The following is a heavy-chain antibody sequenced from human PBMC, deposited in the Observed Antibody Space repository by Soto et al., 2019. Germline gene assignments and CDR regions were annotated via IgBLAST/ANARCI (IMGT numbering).Heavy chain of an antibody. D-gene: IGHD3-3*01. V-gene: IGHV4-31*03. J-gene: IGHJ5*02. CDR1: GGSISDGYY. Sequence: TLSLTCTVSGGSISDGYYWSWIRQHPGKGLEWIGSISYSGSTSYNPSLKSRLTISVDRSKSQFSLNLSSVTAADPAVFYFARRDRSGYSFWLETWGQGTLVTVSS. CDR2: ISYSGST. CDR3: ARRDRSGYSFWLET.